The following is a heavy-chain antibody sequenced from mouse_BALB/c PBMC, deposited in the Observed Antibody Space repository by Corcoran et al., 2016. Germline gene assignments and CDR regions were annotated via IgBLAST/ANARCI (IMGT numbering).Heavy chain of an antibody. Sequence: QIQLVQSGPELKKPGETVKISCKASGYTFTNYGMNWVKQAPGKGLKWMGWINTYTGEPTYADDFKGRFAFSLETSASTAYLQINNLKNEDMATYVCARLSYDGYYGAYWGQGTLVTVSA. V-gene: IGHV9-1*02. J-gene: IGHJ3*01. CDR2: INTYTGEP. CDR1: GYTFTNYG. D-gene: IGHD2-3*01. CDR3: ARLSYDGYYGAY.